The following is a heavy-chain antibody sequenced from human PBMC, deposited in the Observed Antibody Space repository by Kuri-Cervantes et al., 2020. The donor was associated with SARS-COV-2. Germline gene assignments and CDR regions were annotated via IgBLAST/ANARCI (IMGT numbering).Heavy chain of an antibody. CDR2: ISGSRSYI. D-gene: IGHD3-10*01. Sequence: GGSLRLSCVASGFTFSKYTMNWVRQARGKALEWVSSISGSRSYIYYADSVKGRFTISSDNANNSLYLQMNSLGGEDTAVYYCARDHSDYYGSGSYYYYYYYMDVWGKGTTVTVSS. V-gene: IGHV3-21*01. CDR3: ARDHSDYYGSGSYYYYYYYMDV. J-gene: IGHJ6*03. CDR1: GFTFSKYT.